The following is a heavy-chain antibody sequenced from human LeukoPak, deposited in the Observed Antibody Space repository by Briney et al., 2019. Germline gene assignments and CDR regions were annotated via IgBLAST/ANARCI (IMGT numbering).Heavy chain of an antibody. CDR2: IYYSGST. J-gene: IGHJ4*02. V-gene: IGHV4-59*01. CDR1: GGSISSYY. CDR3: ARDRETYYYDSSGYPLFDY. Sequence: PSETLSLTCTVSGGSISSYYWSWIRQPPGKGLEWIGYIYYSGSTNYNPSLKSRVTISVDTSKNQFSLKLSSVTAADTAVYYCARDRETYYYDSSGYPLFDYWGQGTLVTVSS. D-gene: IGHD3-22*01.